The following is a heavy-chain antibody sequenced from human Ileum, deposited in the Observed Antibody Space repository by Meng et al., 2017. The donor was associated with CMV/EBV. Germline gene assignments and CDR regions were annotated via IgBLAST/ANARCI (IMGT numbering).Heavy chain of an antibody. Sequence: TFSSYTIRWVRQAPGQGLEWMGRIIPILGIANYAQKFQGRVTITADKSTSTAYMELSSLRSEDTAVYYCTRAAGYCSSASCLEYFQHWGQGTLVTVSS. CDR1: TFSSYT. D-gene: IGHD2-2*01. V-gene: IGHV1-69*02. CDR3: TRAAGYCSSASCLEYFQH. CDR2: IIPILGIA. J-gene: IGHJ1*01.